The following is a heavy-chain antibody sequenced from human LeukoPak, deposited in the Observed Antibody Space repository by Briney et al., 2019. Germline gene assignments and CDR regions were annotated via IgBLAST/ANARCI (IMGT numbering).Heavy chain of an antibody. J-gene: IGHJ3*01. D-gene: IGHD3-22*01. CDR2: FDPEDGET. Sequence: ASVKVSCKVSGYTLTELSMHWVRQAPGEGLEWMGGFDPEDGETIYAQKFQGRVTMTEDTSTDTAYMELSSLRSEDTAVYYCATRPHYYDSSGYFFPWGQGTMVTVSS. V-gene: IGHV1-24*01. CDR3: ATRPHYYDSSGYFFP. CDR1: GYTLTELS.